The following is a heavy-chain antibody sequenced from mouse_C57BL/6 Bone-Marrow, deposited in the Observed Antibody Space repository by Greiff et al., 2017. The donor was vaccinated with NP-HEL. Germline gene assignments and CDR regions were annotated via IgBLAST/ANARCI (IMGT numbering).Heavy chain of an antibody. CDR1: GYTFTSYW. Sequence: QVQLQQPGAELVRPGTSVKLSCKASGYTFTSYWMHWVKQRPGQGLEWIGVIDPSDSYTNYNQKFKGKATLTVDTSSSTAYMQLSSLTSEDSAVYYCARPLYGSSRSFLYYFDYWGQGTTLTVSS. CDR3: ARPLYGSSRSFLYYFDY. D-gene: IGHD1-1*01. V-gene: IGHV1-59*01. CDR2: IDPSDSYT. J-gene: IGHJ2*01.